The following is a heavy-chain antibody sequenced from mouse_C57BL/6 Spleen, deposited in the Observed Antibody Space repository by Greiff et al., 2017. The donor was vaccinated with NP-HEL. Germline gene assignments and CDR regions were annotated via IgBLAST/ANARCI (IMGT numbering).Heavy chain of an antibody. J-gene: IGHJ4*01. CDR1: GYTFTDYE. Sequence: VQLQQSGAELVRPGASVTLSCKASGYTFTDYEMHWVKQTPVHGLEWIGAIDPETGGTAYNQKFKGKAILTADKSSSTAYMELRSLTSEDSAVYYCTRHYDSYAMDYWGQGTSVTVSS. V-gene: IGHV1-15*01. CDR3: TRHYDSYAMDY. CDR2: IDPETGGT. D-gene: IGHD2-4*01.